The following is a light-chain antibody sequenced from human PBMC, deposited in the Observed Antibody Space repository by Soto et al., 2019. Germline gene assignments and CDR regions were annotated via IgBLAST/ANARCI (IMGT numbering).Light chain of an antibody. J-gene: IGLJ3*02. CDR1: SSDVGGYNY. Sequence: LTQPASVSGSPGQSITISCTGTSSDVGGYNYVSWYQQHPGKAPKLMIYEVSNRPSGVSNRFSGSKSGNTASLTISGLQAEDEADYYCSSYTSSSTLVFGGGTQLTVL. CDR2: EVS. CDR3: SSYTSSSTLV. V-gene: IGLV2-14*01.